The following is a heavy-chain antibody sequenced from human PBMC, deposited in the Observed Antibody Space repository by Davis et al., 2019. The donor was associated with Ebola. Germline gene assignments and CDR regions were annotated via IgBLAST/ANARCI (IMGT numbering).Heavy chain of an antibody. J-gene: IGHJ3*01. CDR2: IYYSGST. CDR1: GGSVSSGYYY. Sequence: GSLRLSCTVSGGSVSSGYYYWSWVRQPPGKGLECIGYIYYSGSTYYNPSLKSRVTISVDTSKNQFSLKLSSVTAADTAVYYCARPRSQYSHDAFDVWGQGTMVTVSS. D-gene: IGHD5-18*01. V-gene: IGHV4-61*01. CDR3: ARPRSQYSHDAFDV.